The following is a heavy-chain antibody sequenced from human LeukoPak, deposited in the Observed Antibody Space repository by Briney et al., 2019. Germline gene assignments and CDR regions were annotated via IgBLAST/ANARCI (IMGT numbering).Heavy chain of an antibody. J-gene: IGHJ2*01. V-gene: IGHV4-4*07. D-gene: IGHD3-22*01. CDR1: GGSISSNY. CDR2: IYSSGNT. CDR3: ARVWLSSGSYWYFDF. Sequence: SETLSLTCTVSGGSISSNYWSWIRQPAGKGLEYIGRIYSSGNTNYNPSLQSRVTMSVDTSKNQFSLLLHSVTAADTAVYYCARVWLSSGSYWYFDFWGRGTLVIVPS.